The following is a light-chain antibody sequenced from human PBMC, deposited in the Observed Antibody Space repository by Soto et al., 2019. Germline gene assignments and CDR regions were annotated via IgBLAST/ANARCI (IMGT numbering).Light chain of an antibody. Sequence: EIVLTQSPATLSLSPGERSTLSGLASQSVSSYLAWYQQKPGQARRLLIYDAYNRATGITARFSGSGSGTDFTLTISSLEPEDFAVFYCQQYGSSPPTFGQGTQVDIK. CDR1: QSVSSY. CDR3: QQYGSSPPT. J-gene: IGKJ2*01. V-gene: IGKV3-11*01. CDR2: DAY.